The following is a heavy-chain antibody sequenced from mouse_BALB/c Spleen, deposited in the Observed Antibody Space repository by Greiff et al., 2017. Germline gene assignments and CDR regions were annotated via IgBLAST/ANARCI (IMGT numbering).Heavy chain of an antibody. CDR3: ARRLNYGSSYDY. D-gene: IGHD1-1*01. CDR2: INPGSGGT. V-gene: IGHV1-54*01. CDR1: GYAFTNYL. J-gene: IGHJ2*01. Sequence: VQGVESGAELVRPGTSVKVSCKASGYAFTNYLIEWVKQRPGQGLEWIGVINPGSGGTNYNEKFKGKATLTADKSSSTAYMQLSSLTSDDSAVYFCARRLNYGSSYDYWGQGTTLTVSS.